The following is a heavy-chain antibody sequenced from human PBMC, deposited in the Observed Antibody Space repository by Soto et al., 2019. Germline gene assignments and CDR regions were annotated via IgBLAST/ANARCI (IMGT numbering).Heavy chain of an antibody. V-gene: IGHV5-51*01. CDR3: ARRGVSSRSYYFDY. D-gene: IGHD1-26*01. Sequence: GESLKISCKGSGYKFTNYWIGWVRQMPGKGLEWMGTIYPGDSDSRYSPSFQGHVTISVDKSISTAYLQWSSLKTSDTAMYYCARRGVSSRSYYFDYWGQGTLVTVSS. J-gene: IGHJ4*02. CDR1: GYKFTNYW. CDR2: IYPGDSDS.